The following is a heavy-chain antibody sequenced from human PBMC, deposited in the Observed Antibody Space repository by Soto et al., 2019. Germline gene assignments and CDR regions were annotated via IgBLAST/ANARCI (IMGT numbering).Heavy chain of an antibody. CDR1: GGSISSYY. J-gene: IGHJ6*03. CDR3: ARLGAPRYYYYMDV. Sequence: SETLSLTCTVSGGSISSYYWSWIRQPPVKRLEWIGYIYYSGSTNYNPSLKSRVTISVDTSKNQFSLKLSSVTAADTAVYYCARLGAPRYYYYMDVWGKGTTVTVSS. V-gene: IGHV4-59*08. CDR2: IYYSGST.